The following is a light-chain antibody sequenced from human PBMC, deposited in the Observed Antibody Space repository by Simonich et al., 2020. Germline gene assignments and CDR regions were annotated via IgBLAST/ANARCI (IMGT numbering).Light chain of an antibody. CDR1: ELPKQY. CDR3: QSADSSGTYVV. Sequence: SYELTQTPSVSGSPGQTARITCSGDELPKQYAYWYQQKQGQAPVLVIYKDSERPSGIPERFSGSSSGTTVTLTISGVQAEDEADYYCQSADSSGTYVVFGGGTKLTVL. J-gene: IGLJ2*01. CDR2: KDS. V-gene: IGLV3-25*03.